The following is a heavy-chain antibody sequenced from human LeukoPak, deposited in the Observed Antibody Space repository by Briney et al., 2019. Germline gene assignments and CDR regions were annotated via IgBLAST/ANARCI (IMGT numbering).Heavy chain of an antibody. V-gene: IGHV4-59*01. D-gene: IGHD3-16*01. CDR2: IYSSGST. CDR3: AREGGDAHLDY. CDR1: GGSINTYS. Sequence: SETLSLTCTVSGGSINTYSWGWIRQPPGKGLEWIGYIYSSGSTNYNPPLKSRVTMSVDTSKNQFSLNLSSVTAADTAVYYCAREGGDAHLDYWGQGTLVTVSS. J-gene: IGHJ4*02.